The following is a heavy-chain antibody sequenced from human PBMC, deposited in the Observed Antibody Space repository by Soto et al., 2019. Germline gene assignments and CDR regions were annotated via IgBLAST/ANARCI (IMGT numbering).Heavy chain of an antibody. CDR1: GYTFTSYG. V-gene: IGHV1-18*01. D-gene: IGHD3-3*01. CDR2: ISAYNGNT. Sequence: ASVKVSCKASGYTFTSYGISWVRQAPGQGLEWMGWISAYNGNTNYAQKLQGRVTMTTDTSTRTAYMELRSLRSDDTAVYYCARGPNRAIKLRFLEWLSQRGRGYYYYMDVWGKGTTVTVSS. CDR3: ARGPNRAIKLRFLEWLSQRGRGYYYYMDV. J-gene: IGHJ6*03.